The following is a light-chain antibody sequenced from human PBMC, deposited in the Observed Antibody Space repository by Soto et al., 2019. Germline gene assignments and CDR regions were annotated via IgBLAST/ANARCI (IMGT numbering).Light chain of an antibody. Sequence: EIVLTQSPGTLSLSPGERATLSCRASQSVSSSYLAWYQQKPGQAPRLLIYGASSRATGIPDRFSGSGSGTDFTLTISRLEPEDCAVYCCQQYGSSPRMYTFGQGTKLEIK. CDR3: QQYGSSPRMYT. J-gene: IGKJ2*01. CDR1: QSVSSSY. CDR2: GAS. V-gene: IGKV3-20*01.